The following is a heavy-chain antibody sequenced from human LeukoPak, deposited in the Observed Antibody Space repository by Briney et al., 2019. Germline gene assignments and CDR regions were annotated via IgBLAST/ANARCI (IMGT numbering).Heavy chain of an antibody. J-gene: IGHJ3*02. CDR3: ARADYGGNSAAFNI. CDR2: IYSSGST. Sequence: PSETLSLTCTVSGVSISNYYWNWIRQPPGKGLEWIGYIYSSGSTYFNPSLTSRVTISVDTSKNQFSLNLTSVTAADTAVYYCARADYGGNSAAFNIWGQGTMVTVSS. CDR1: GVSISNYY. D-gene: IGHD4-23*01. V-gene: IGHV4-59*01.